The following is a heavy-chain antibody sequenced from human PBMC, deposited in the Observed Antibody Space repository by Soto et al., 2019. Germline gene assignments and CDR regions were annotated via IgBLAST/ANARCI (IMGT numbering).Heavy chain of an antibody. D-gene: IGHD2-2*01. Sequence: GGSLRLSCAASGFTFSSYAMSWVLQAPGKGLEWVSAISGSGGSTYYADSVKGRFTISRDNSKNTLYLQMNSLRAEDTAVYYCAKVSCSGTSCYYMDVWGKGTTVTVSS. V-gene: IGHV3-23*01. J-gene: IGHJ6*03. CDR2: ISGSGGST. CDR3: AKVSCSGTSCYYMDV. CDR1: GFTFSSYA.